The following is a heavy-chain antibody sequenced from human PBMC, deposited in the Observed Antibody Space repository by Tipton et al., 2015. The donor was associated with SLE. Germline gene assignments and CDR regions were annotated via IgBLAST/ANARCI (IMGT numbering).Heavy chain of an antibody. D-gene: IGHD6-13*01. CDR3: AKDAGYSSNYYFDY. CDR2: IRYDGSNK. CDR1: GITFSSYG. V-gene: IGHV3-30*02. Sequence: SLRLSCAASGITFSSYGMHWVRQAPGKGLEWVAFIRYDGSNKYYADSVKGRFTISRDNSKNTLYLQMNSLRAEDTAVYYCAKDAGYSSNYYFDYWGQGTLVTVSS. J-gene: IGHJ4*02.